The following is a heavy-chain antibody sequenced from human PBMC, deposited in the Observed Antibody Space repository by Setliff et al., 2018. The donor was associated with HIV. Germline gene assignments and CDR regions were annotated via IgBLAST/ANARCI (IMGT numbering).Heavy chain of an antibody. CDR2: SNRDGSST. Sequence: PGGSLRLSCAASGFTLSTYWMNWVRQAPGKGLVWVSRSNRDGSSTTYADSVKGRFTISRDNAKNTLYLQMKSLRVEDTAVYYCARGGGSYDNWYFDLWGRGTLVTVSS. V-gene: IGHV3-74*01. CDR1: GFTLSTYW. CDR3: ARGGGSYDNWYFDL. D-gene: IGHD1-26*01. J-gene: IGHJ2*01.